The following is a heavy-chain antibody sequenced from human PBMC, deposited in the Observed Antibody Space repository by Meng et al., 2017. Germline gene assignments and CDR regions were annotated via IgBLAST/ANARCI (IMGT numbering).Heavy chain of an antibody. V-gene: IGHV1-18*01. CDR1: GYTFTSYC. CDR3: ERVTSGGATNWFDP. J-gene: IGHJ5*02. CDR2: ISAYNGNT. Sequence: ASVKVSCKASGYTFTSYCISWVRQAPGQGLEWMGWISAYNGNTNYAQKLQGRVTMTTDTSTSTAYMELRSLRSDDTAVYYCERVTSGGATNWFDPWGQGTLVTVSS. D-gene: IGHD1-26*01.